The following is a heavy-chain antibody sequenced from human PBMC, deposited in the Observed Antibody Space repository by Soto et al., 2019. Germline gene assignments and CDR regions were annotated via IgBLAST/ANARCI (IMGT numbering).Heavy chain of an antibody. CDR2: IWFNGRNK. D-gene: IGHD2-2*01. CDR1: GFTFSSYG. CDR3: AREKGASRYYFGLDV. V-gene: IGHV3-33*01. J-gene: IGHJ6*02. Sequence: LRLSCAASGFTFSSYGMHWVRQAPGKGLEWVAVIWFNGRNKYYADSVKGRFTISRDNSKNTLYLQMSSLRAEDRAVYYCAREKGASRYYFGLDVWGQGTTVTVSS.